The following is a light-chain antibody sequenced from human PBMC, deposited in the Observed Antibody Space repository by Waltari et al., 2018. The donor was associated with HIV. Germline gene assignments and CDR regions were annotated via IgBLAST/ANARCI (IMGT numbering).Light chain of an antibody. V-gene: IGLV1-40*01. J-gene: IGLJ3*02. CDR3: QSYDTTLSGWV. CDR2: GNT. Sequence: QSVLTQPPSVSGAPGQRVAISCTGTSSNIGAGYHVHWYQHLPGTAPQLLIYGNTVRPSGVPDRFSGSKSGTSASLAITGLQADDEADYYCQSYDTTLSGWVFGGGTKLTVL. CDR1: SSNIGAGYH.